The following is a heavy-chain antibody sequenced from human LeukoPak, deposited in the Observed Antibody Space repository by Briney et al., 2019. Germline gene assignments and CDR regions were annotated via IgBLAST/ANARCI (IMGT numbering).Heavy chain of an antibody. CDR3: AKDLRHWLVLCSYYYCMDV. J-gene: IGHJ6*04. CDR1: GFTFSSYG. V-gene: IGHV3-30*18. D-gene: IGHD6-19*01. CDR2: ISYDGSNK. Sequence: GGSLRLSCAASGFTFSSYGMHWVRQAPGKGLEWVAVISYDGSNKYYADSVKGRFTISRDNSKNTLYLQMTSLRAEDTAVYYCAKDLRHWLVLCSYYYCMDVWGKGTTVTVSS.